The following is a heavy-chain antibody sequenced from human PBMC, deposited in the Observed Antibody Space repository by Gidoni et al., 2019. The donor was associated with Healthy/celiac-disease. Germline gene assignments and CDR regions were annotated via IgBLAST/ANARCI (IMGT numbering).Heavy chain of an antibody. V-gene: IGHV4-34*01. CDR1: GGSFSGYY. D-gene: IGHD6-19*01. Sequence: QVQLQQLGAGLLKPSETLSLTCAVYGGSFSGYYWSWIRTPPGKGLEWIGEINHSGSTHDHPSLKSRVTRSVDTSKIQFSLKLSSVTAADTAVYYCARDPSVVAVAGTAGMDVWGQGTTVTVSS. CDR2: INHSGST. CDR3: ARDPSVVAVAGTAGMDV. J-gene: IGHJ6*02.